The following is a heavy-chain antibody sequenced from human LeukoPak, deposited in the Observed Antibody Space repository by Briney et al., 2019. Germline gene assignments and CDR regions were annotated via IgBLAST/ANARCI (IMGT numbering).Heavy chain of an antibody. CDR3: ARAYYDILTAPARDFDY. Sequence: ASVKVSCKASGGTFSSYAISWVRQAPGQGLEWMGRIIPIFGTANYAQKFQGRVTITTDESTSTAYMELSSLRSEDTAVYHCARAYYDILTAPARDFDYWGQGTLVTVSS. V-gene: IGHV1-69*05. J-gene: IGHJ4*02. D-gene: IGHD3-9*01. CDR1: GGTFSSYA. CDR2: IIPIFGTA.